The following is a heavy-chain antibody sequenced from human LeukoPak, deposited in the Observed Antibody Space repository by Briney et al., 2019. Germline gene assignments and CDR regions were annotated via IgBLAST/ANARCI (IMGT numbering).Heavy chain of an antibody. J-gene: IGHJ6*02. CDR1: GFTFSSYA. D-gene: IGHD3-3*01. CDR3: ARDLYYDFWSGYYPPTPYYYYGMDV. Sequence: GGSLRLSCAASGFTFSSYAMSWVRQAPGKGLEWVAVISYDGSNKYYADSVKGRFTISRDNSKNTLYLQMNSLRAEDTAVYYCARDLYYDFWSGYYPPTPYYYYGMDVWGQGTTVTVSS. CDR2: ISYDGSNK. V-gene: IGHV3-30-3*01.